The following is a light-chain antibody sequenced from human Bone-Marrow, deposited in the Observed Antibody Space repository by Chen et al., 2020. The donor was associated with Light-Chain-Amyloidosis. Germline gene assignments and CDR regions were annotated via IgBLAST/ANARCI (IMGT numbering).Light chain of an antibody. V-gene: IGLV3-25*03. J-gene: IGLJ2*01. CDR2: RDP. Sequence: SYELTQPPSVSVSPGQTARITCSGDDLPTKYAYWYQQKPGQAPVLVIHRDPERPSGISERFSGSSSGTTATLTISGVQAEDAADYHCQSADSSGTYEVIFCGGTKLTVL. CDR1: DLPTKY. CDR3: QSADSSGTYEVI.